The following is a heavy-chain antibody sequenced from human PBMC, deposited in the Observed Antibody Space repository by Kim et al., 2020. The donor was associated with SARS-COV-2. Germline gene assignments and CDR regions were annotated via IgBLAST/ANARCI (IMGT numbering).Heavy chain of an antibody. CDR1: GGSFSGYY. D-gene: IGHD3-22*01. V-gene: IGHV4-34*01. CDR2: INHSGST. Sequence: SETLSLTCAVYGGSFSGYYWSWIRQPPGKGLEWIGEINHSGSTNYNPSLKSRVTISVDTSKNQFSLKLSSVTAADTAVYYCARGRRDDHDSSGRYNWFDPWGQGTLVTVSS. CDR3: ARGRRDDHDSSGRYNWFDP. J-gene: IGHJ5*02.